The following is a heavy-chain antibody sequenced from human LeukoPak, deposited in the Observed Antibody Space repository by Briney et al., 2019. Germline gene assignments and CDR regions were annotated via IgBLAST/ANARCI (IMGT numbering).Heavy chain of an antibody. Sequence: SETLSLTCAVYGGSFSGYYWSWIRQPPGKGLEWIGSIYYSGSTYYNPSLKSRVTISVDTSKNQFSLKLSSVTAADTAVYYCARITRVLLWFGEFHNWFDPWGQGTLVTVSS. CDR3: ARITRVLLWFGEFHNWFDP. CDR1: GGSFSGYY. CDR2: IYYSGST. D-gene: IGHD3-10*01. V-gene: IGHV4-34*01. J-gene: IGHJ5*02.